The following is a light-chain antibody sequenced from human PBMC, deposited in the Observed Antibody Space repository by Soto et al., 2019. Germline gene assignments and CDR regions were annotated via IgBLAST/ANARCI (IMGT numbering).Light chain of an antibody. CDR1: QSVSNNY. Sequence: IVLPQSPGTLSLSPGERATLSCRASQSVSNNYLAWSPQKPGQGPRRLIAGASSRATGIPDRFTGSGSETSFTLTISRLEPEDFALYYCQHYQSGHPITFGQGTRLENK. CDR2: GAS. V-gene: IGKV3-20*01. J-gene: IGKJ5*01. CDR3: QHYQSGHPIT.